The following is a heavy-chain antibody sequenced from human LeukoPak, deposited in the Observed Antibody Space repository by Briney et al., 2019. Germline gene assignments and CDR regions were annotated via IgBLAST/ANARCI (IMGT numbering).Heavy chain of an antibody. V-gene: IGHV3-23*03. CDR2: IKSGTSDT. CDR1: GFTFSSYA. Sequence: GGSLRLSCAASGFTFSSYAMSWVRQAPGKGLEWVSVIKSGTSDTYYADSVRGRFTISRDNSKNTLYLQMSSLETEDTAVYYCARRDNSDWYSLDYWGQGTLVTVSS. D-gene: IGHD6-19*01. CDR3: ARRDNSDWYSLDY. J-gene: IGHJ4*02.